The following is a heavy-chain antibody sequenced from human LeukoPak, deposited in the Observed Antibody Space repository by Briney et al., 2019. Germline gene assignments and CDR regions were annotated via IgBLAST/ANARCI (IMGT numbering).Heavy chain of an antibody. CDR1: GGSISSNY. CDR3: AGIPSRLNYGMDV. CDR2: IYYSGTI. V-gene: IGHV4-59*08. J-gene: IGHJ6*02. Sequence: SETLSLTCIVSGGSISSNYWNWIRQPPGEGLEWIGYIYYSGTINYNPSLKSRVTISVDTSKKQFSLKLSSLTAADTAVYYCAGIPSRLNYGMDVWGQGSPVTVSS.